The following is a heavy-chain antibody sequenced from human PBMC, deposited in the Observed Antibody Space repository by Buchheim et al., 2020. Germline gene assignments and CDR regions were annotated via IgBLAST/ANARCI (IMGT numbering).Heavy chain of an antibody. V-gene: IGHV3-23*01. CDR1: GFTFDSYA. D-gene: IGHD6-19*01. J-gene: IGHJ4*02. Sequence: EVQLLESGGGLVQPGGSLRLSCAASGFTFDSYAMSWVRQAPGMGLEWVSFISGTGDTTYHADSVQGRFTISRDTSKSTLYLQMKTLRVRDTAIYYCSKERYSTGWYFDYWGQGTL. CDR2: ISGTGDTT. CDR3: SKERYSTGWYFDY.